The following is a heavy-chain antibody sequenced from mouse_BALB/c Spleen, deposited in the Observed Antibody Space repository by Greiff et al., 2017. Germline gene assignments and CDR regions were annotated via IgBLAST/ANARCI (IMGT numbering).Heavy chain of an antibody. CDR2: INSNGGST. CDR1: GFTFSSYG. Sequence: EVKVEESGGGLVQPGGSLKLSCAASGFTFSSYGMSWVRQTPDKRLELVATINSNGGSTYYPDSVKGRFTISRDNAKNTLYLQMSSLKSEDTAMYYCARVIYYGNSAWFAYWGQGTLVTVSA. D-gene: IGHD2-1*01. J-gene: IGHJ3*01. V-gene: IGHV5-6-3*01. CDR3: ARVIYYGNSAWFAY.